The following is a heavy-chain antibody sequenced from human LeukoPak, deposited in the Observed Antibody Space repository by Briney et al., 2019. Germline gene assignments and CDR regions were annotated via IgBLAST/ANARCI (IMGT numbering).Heavy chain of an antibody. V-gene: IGHV4-34*01. CDR2: INHSGST. CDR1: GGSFSGYY. Sequence: KPSETLSFTCAVYGGSFSGYYWSWIRQPPGKGLEWIGEINHSGSTNYNPSLKSRVTISVDTSKNQFSLKLSSVTAADTAVYYCARGPRAFTFGGRFDPWGQGTLVTVSS. J-gene: IGHJ5*02. CDR3: ARGPRAFTFGGRFDP. D-gene: IGHD3-16*01.